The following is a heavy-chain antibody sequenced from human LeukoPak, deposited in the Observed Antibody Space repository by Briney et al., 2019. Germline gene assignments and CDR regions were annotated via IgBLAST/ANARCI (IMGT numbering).Heavy chain of an antibody. CDR3: ARDPGGLGPAFDY. CDR2: ISYDGSNK. V-gene: IGHV3-30-3*01. Sequence: PGGSLRLSCAASGFTFSSYAMHWVRQAPGKGLEWVAVISYDGSNKYYADSMKGRFTISRDNSKNTLYLEMNSLRVEDTARYYCARDPGGLGPAFDYWGQGILVTVSS. CDR1: GFTFSSYA. J-gene: IGHJ4*02. D-gene: IGHD1-26*01.